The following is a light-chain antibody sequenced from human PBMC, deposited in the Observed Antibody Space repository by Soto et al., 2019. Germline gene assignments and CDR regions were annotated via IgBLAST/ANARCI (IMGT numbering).Light chain of an antibody. CDR2: AAS. CDR1: QGISNY. Sequence: DIQMTQSPASLSASVGDRATITCRASQGISNYLAWYQQKPGQVPKLLIYAASTLQSGVPSRFSGSGSGTDFTLTISRLQTEDVATYYWQKNNRAPITFGQGTRVEIK. J-gene: IGKJ5*01. V-gene: IGKV1-27*01. CDR3: QKNNRAPIT.